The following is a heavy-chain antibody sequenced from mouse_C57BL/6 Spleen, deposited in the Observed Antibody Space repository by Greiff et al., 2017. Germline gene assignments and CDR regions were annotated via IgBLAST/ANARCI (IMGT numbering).Heavy chain of an antibody. J-gene: IGHJ1*03. D-gene: IGHD2-3*01. CDR1: GYSITSGYY. CDR3: ARDDGYYRYWYFDV. CDR2: ISYDGSN. V-gene: IGHV3-6*01. Sequence: VQLQQSGPGLVKPSQSLSLTCSVTGYSITSGYYWNWIRQFPGNKLEWMGYISYDGSNNYNPSLKNRISITRDTSKNQFFLKLNSVTTEDTATYYCARDDGYYRYWYFDVWGTGTTVTVSS.